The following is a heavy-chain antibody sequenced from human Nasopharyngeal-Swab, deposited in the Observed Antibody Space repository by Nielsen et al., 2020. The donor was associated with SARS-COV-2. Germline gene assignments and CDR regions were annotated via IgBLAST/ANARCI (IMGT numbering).Heavy chain of an antibody. Sequence: VRQMPGKGLEWMGIIYPGHSDTRYSPSFQGQVTISADKSISTAYLQWSSLKASDTAMYYCARAPYDFWSGYSMYYFDYWGQGTLVTVSS. D-gene: IGHD3-3*01. J-gene: IGHJ4*02. CDR3: ARAPYDFWSGYSMYYFDY. V-gene: IGHV5-51*01. CDR2: IYPGHSDT.